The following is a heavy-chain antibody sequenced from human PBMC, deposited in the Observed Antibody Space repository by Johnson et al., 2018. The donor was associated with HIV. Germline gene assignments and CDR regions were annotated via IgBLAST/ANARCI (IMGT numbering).Heavy chain of an antibody. CDR2: ISYAGSNK. CDR3: ARDRAAAGTDALDI. Sequence: QEQLVESGGGVVQPGRSLRLSCAASGFTFSSYAIHWVRQAPGKGLEWVAVISYAGSNKYYADSVKGRFTISRDNSKNTLYLQMNSVRAEDTAVYYCARDRAAAGTDALDIWGQGTLVTVSS. D-gene: IGHD6-13*01. V-gene: IGHV3-30*04. CDR1: GFTFSSYA. J-gene: IGHJ3*02.